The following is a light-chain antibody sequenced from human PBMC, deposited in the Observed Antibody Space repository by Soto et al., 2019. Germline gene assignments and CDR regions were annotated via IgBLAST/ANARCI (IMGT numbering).Light chain of an antibody. V-gene: IGKV3-20*01. J-gene: IGKJ1*01. CDR1: QSVSNNY. CDR3: HQYWTAGT. CDR2: GAS. Sequence: EIVLTQSPCTLSLSPGERATLSCRASQSVSNNYLAWYQQKPGQAPRLLIYGASNRATGIPDRFSGSGSGTNFTLTSRKIEPFDVSVYYDHQYWTAGTFGQGTKVDIK.